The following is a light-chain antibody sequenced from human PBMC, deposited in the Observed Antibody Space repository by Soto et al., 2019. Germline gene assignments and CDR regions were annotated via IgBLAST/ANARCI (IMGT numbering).Light chain of an antibody. CDR3: QQYGRSGT. CDR1: QSVSRTY. J-gene: IGKJ1*01. CDR2: ATS. Sequence: VVLTQSHSTLSLSPGERATLSCRASQSVSRTYLAWYQQKPVQAPRLLIYATSSRATGIPDRFSGSGSGTDFTLTISRLEPEDFAVYYCQQYGRSGTFGQGTKV. V-gene: IGKV3-20*01.